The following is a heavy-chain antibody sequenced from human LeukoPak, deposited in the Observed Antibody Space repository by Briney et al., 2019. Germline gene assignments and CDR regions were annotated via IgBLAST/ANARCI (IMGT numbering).Heavy chain of an antibody. CDR3: ARAIQLWESYYYYMDV. J-gene: IGHJ6*03. Sequence: SETLSLTCTVSGGSISSYYWSWIRQPPGKGLEWIGYIYYSGSTNYNPSLKSRVTISVDTSKNQFSLKLSSVTAADTAVYYCARAIQLWESYYYYMDVWGKGTTVTVSS. CDR2: IYYSGST. D-gene: IGHD5-18*01. V-gene: IGHV4-59*01. CDR1: GGSISSYY.